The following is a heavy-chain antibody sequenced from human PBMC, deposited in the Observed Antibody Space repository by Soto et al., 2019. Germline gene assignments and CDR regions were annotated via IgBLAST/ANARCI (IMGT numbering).Heavy chain of an antibody. D-gene: IGHD2-15*01. CDR2: ISAYNGNT. CDR1: GYTFTSYG. V-gene: IGHV1-18*01. J-gene: IGHJ5*02. CDR3: ARAAGYCSGGSCSIRNWVDR. Sequence: QVQLVQSGAEVKKPGASVKVSCKASGYTFTSYGISWVRQAPGQGLEWMGWISAYNGNTNYAQKLQGRVTMTTGTSTSTASMELRGMSSDATAGYYCARAAGYCSGGSCSIRNWVDRGGQGTLVTVSS.